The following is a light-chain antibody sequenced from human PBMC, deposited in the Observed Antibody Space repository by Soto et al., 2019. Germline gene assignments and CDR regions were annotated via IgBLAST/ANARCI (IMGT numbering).Light chain of an antibody. V-gene: IGLV2-11*01. CDR1: SNDVGAYNY. CDR3: CSYAGNYIWV. Sequence: QSALTQPRSVSGSPGQSVSISCSGTSNDVGAYNYVSWYQQHPGKAPKLIIYEVSKWPSGVPDRFSGSKSGNTASLTISGLRAEDEADYYCCSYAGNYIWVFGGGTKLTVL. CDR2: EVS. J-gene: IGLJ3*02.